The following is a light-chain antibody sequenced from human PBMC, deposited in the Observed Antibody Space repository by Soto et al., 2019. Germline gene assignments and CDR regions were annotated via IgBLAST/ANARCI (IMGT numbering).Light chain of an antibody. CDR2: AAS. Sequence: EIVLMQSPGTLSLSPGERATLSCRASQTMTRAYVACYQQKPGQAPRLLIYAASYRATGISDKFSGSGSGTDCILTISILEPEDSAVYYCHQYHSPPQTFGPGTKVEIK. J-gene: IGKJ2*01. CDR3: HQYHSPPQT. CDR1: QTMTRAY. V-gene: IGKV3-20*01.